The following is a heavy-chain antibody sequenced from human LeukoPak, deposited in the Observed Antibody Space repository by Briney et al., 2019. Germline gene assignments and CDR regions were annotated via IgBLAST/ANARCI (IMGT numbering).Heavy chain of an antibody. V-gene: IGHV1-18*01. J-gene: IGHJ5*02. CDR1: GYTFTSYG. Sequence: ASVNVSCKASGYTFTSYGISWVRQAPGQGLEWMGWISAYNGNTNYAQKLQGRVTMTTDTSTSTAYMELRSLRSDDTAVYYCARVKSGRGSGSYYNWFDPWGQGTLVTVSS. CDR2: ISAYNGNT. D-gene: IGHD3-10*01. CDR3: ARVKSGRGSGSYYNWFDP.